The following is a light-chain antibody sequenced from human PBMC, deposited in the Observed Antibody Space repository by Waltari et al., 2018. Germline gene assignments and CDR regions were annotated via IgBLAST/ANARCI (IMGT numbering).Light chain of an antibody. Sequence: IVMTQSPATLSVSPGERATLSCRASQCIANNLTWYQQKPGQPLRLLIYGASNRDTDIPARFSASASGRDFTLTISSLQSEDFVVYYCQQYSTWLSVTFGGGTKVEIK. J-gene: IGKJ4*01. CDR2: GAS. CDR1: QCIANN. V-gene: IGKV3-15*01. CDR3: QQYSTWLSVT.